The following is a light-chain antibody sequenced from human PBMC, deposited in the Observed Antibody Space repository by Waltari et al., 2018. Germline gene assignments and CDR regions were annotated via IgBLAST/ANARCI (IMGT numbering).Light chain of an antibody. J-gene: IGKJ2*03. CDR3: QQYLTLPYS. Sequence: SLGERATINCKSSQSVLYNFNNKNYLAWFQLKPGQPPKLLIRWASTREPGVPDRFSGSGSGTDFTLTISSLQTEDVAVYYCQQYLTLPYSFGQGTKLEIK. CDR1: QSVLYNFNNKNY. V-gene: IGKV4-1*01. CDR2: WAS.